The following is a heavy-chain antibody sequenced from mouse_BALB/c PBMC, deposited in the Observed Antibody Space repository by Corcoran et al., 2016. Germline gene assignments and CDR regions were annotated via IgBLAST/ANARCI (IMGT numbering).Heavy chain of an antibody. J-gene: IGHJ3*01. CDR1: GFNIKDTY. Sequence: EVQLQQSGAELVKPGASVKLSCTASGFNIKDTYMHWVKQRPEQGLEWIGRIDPANGNTKDDPKFQGKDTITADTSSNTAYLQLSSLTSEDTAVYYCARSGGFAYWGQGTLVTVSA. V-gene: IGHV14-3*02. CDR3: ARSGGFAY. CDR2: IDPANGNT.